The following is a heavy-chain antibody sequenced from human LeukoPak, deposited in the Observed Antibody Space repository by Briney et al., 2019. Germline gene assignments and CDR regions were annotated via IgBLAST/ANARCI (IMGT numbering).Heavy chain of an antibody. Sequence: GGPLRLSCAASGFTFSSYSMNWVRQAPGKGLEWVSSISSSSSYIYYADSVKGRFTISRDNAKNSLYLQMNSLRAEDTAVYYCARLRSTSSRAFDIWGQGTMVTVSS. CDR2: ISSSSSYI. J-gene: IGHJ3*02. CDR1: GFTFSSYS. CDR3: ARLRSTSSRAFDI. V-gene: IGHV3-21*01. D-gene: IGHD2-2*01.